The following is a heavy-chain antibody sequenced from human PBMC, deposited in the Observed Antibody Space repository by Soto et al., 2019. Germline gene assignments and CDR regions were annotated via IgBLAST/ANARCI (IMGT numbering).Heavy chain of an antibody. V-gene: IGHV3-7*01. CDR2: IKQDGSEK. CDR3: ERSEADHSYYYYMDV. J-gene: IGHJ6*03. Sequence: GEALKISWAASGFTFSSDGVSWFRQAPGKGLEWVANIKQDGSEKYYVDSVKGRFTISRDNAKNSLYLQMNSLRAEDTAVYYCERSEADHSYYYYMDVWGKGTTVTVSS. CDR1: GFTFSSDG.